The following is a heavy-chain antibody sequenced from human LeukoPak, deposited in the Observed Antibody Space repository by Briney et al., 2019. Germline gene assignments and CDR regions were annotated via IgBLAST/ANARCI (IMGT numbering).Heavy chain of an antibody. V-gene: IGHV1-69*13. Sequence: ASVKVSCKASGGTFSSYAISWVRQAPGQGLEWMGGIIPIFGTANYAQKFQGRVTITADESTSTAYMELSSLRAEDTAVYYCARDFIAHGDHWGQGTLVTVSS. CDR3: ARDFIAHGDH. CDR2: IIPIFGTA. CDR1: GGTFSSYA. J-gene: IGHJ4*02. D-gene: IGHD2-15*01.